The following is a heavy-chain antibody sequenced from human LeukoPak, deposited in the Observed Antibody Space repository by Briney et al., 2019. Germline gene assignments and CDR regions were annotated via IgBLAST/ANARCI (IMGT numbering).Heavy chain of an antibody. D-gene: IGHD2-15*01. V-gene: IGHV4-4*02. Sequence: SGTLSLTCAVSGGSISNSNWWSWVRQPPGKGLKRIGEIYHSGSTNYNPSLKSRVTISVDKSKNQFSLKLSSVTAADTAVYYCARVKRYCSGGSCYVWFDPWGQGTLVTVSS. CDR1: GGSISNSNW. J-gene: IGHJ5*02. CDR2: IYHSGST. CDR3: ARVKRYCSGGSCYVWFDP.